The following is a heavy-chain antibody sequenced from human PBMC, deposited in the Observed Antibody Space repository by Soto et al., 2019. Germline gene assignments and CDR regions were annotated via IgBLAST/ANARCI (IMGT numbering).Heavy chain of an antibody. J-gene: IGHJ5*02. D-gene: IGHD2-2*01. CDR1: GYTFSNYG. CDR3: ARVVPGAEAWFGP. CDR2: ISLYSDGT. Sequence: ASVKFSCKTAGYTFSNYGITWVLQAPGQPLEWLGWISLYSDGTNYAQKFQGRVSMTTDTSTTTAYMELRSLRSDDTAVYYCARVVPGAEAWFGPWGQGTLVTVSS. V-gene: IGHV1-18*01.